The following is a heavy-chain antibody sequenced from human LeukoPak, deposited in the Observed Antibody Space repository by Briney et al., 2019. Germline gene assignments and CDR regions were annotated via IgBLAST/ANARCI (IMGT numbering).Heavy chain of an antibody. D-gene: IGHD5-12*01. CDR3: AKSLEALSIVATIPVYY. CDR2: ICGSGGST. Sequence: GGSLRLSCAAAGFTFSSYAMSWVRQAQGKGLEWVSAICGSGGSTYYAGSVKGRFSISRDNTKNTLYLQMNSLRAEDTAVYYCAKSLEALSIVATIPVYYWGQGTLVSVSS. CDR1: GFTFSSYA. V-gene: IGHV3-23*01. J-gene: IGHJ4*02.